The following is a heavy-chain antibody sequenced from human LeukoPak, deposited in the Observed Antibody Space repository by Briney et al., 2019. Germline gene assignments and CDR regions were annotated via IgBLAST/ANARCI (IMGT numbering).Heavy chain of an antibody. CDR1: GGSISSGYYY. CDR2: IDYSGTT. Sequence: SQTLSLTCAVSGGSISSGYYYWNWIRQPPGKGLEWIGYIDYSGTTYYNPSLKGRFMISRDTSKNQFSLILSSVTAADMAVYYCVRAQYYSTSRSFDYWGQGALVTVSS. D-gene: IGHD3-10*01. V-gene: IGHV4-30-4*01. CDR3: VRAQYYSTSRSFDY. J-gene: IGHJ4*02.